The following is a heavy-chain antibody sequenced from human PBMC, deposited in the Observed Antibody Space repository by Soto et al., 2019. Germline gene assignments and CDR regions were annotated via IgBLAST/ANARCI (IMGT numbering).Heavy chain of an antibody. D-gene: IGHD2-8*01. Sequence: GESLKISCKTSGYSFPNYWIAWVRQMPGKGLEWMGIIFPADSDTRYNPSFQGRVTISADMSINTAYLQWNSLKASDTAIYFCAKLSMVDSFDLWGQGTMVTVSS. CDR3: AKLSMVDSFDL. J-gene: IGHJ3*01. V-gene: IGHV5-51*01. CDR1: GYSFPNYW. CDR2: IFPADSDT.